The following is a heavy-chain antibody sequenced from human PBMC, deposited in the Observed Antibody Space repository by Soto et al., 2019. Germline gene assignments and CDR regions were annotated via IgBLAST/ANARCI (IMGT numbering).Heavy chain of an antibody. J-gene: IGHJ4*02. CDR2: TWSGGRGE. Sequence: QVQLVESGGGVVQPGTSLRLSCEASGFAFSYHGIHWVRQAPGQGLEWVGVTWSGGRGEFYADSVRGRFTISRDNSKTTVYLQMNSLRFEDTAVYYCAKDDDTSGHYSLLVFRGQGSMVTVSS. V-gene: IGHV3-33*06. D-gene: IGHD3-22*01. CDR3: AKDDDTSGHYSLLVF. CDR1: GFAFSYHG.